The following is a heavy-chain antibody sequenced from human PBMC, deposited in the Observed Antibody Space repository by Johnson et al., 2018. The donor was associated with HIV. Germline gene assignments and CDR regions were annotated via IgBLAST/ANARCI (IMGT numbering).Heavy chain of an antibody. CDR3: ARAINDAFDI. CDR2: ITSSGTSS. J-gene: IGHJ3*02. CDR1: GFTFSDYY. Sequence: QVQLVESGGGLVKPGGSLRLSCAASGFTFSDYYMIWIRQAPGKGLEWLSYITSSGTSSYYADSVKGRLTISRDNAKNSLYLQMNSLRAEDTAVYFCARAINDAFDIWGQGTVVTVSS. V-gene: IGHV3-11*04.